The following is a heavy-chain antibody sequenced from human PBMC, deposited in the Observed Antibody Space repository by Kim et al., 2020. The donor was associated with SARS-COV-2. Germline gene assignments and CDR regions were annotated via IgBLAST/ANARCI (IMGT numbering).Heavy chain of an antibody. Sequence: ASVKVSCKASGYTFTSYYMHWVRQAPGQGLEWMGIINPSGGSPSYAQKFQGRVTMTRDTSTSTVYMELSSLRSEDTAVYYCAIEGLWQQLTQRDFDYWGQGTLVTVSS. V-gene: IGHV1-46*01. CDR1: GYTFTSYY. CDR2: INPSGGSP. J-gene: IGHJ4*02. CDR3: AIEGLWQQLTQRDFDY. D-gene: IGHD6-13*01.